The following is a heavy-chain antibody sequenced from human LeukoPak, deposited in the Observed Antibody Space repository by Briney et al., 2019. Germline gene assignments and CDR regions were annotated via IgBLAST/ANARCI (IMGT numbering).Heavy chain of an antibody. V-gene: IGHV3-21*01. CDR2: ISSSSSYI. Sequence: GGSLRLSCAASGFTFSSYSMNWVRQAPGKGLEWVSSISSSSSYIYYADSVKGRFTISRDNAKNSLYLQMNSLRAEDTAVYYCARDLRVGATSAFNAFDIRGQGTMVTVSS. CDR3: ARDLRVGATSAFNAFDI. J-gene: IGHJ3*02. CDR1: GFTFSSYS. D-gene: IGHD1-26*01.